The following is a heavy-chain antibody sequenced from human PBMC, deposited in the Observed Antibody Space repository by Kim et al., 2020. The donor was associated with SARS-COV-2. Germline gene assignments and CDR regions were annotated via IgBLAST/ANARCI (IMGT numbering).Heavy chain of an antibody. V-gene: IGHV4-59*08. CDR3: AGTVRGANFDY. Sequence: SETLSLTCSVSGVSISSYYWSWIRQPPGKGLEWIGYIYYSGRANYNPSLRSRVTISVDTSKNQFSLKLSSVTAADTAVYYCAGTVRGANFDYWGRGALVTVSS. CDR1: GVSISSYY. J-gene: IGHJ4*02. D-gene: IGHD3-10*01. CDR2: IYYSGRA.